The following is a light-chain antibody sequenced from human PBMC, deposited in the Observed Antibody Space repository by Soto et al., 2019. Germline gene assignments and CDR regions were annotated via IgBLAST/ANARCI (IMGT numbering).Light chain of an antibody. CDR3: QQYNSYSMYT. CDR2: KAS. V-gene: IGKV1-5*03. J-gene: IGKJ2*01. CDR1: QSISGW. Sequence: DIQMTQSPSTLSASVGDRVTITCRASQSISGWLAWYQQKPGKAPKVLIYKASSLESGVPSRFSGSGSGTEFNLTISSLQPDDFATYYCQQYNSYSMYTFGQGTKLEIK.